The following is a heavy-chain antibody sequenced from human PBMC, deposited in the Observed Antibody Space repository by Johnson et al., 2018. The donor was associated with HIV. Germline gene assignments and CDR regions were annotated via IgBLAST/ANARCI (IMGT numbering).Heavy chain of an antibody. J-gene: IGHJ3*02. D-gene: IGHD5-24*01. CDR2: IRSKANSYAT. Sequence: MQLVESGGGLVQPGGSLKLSCAASGFTFSGSAMHWVRQAPGTGLEWVGRIRSKANSYATAYAASVKGRFTISRDDSKNTAYLQMNSLKPDDTAVYYCARDFRWLHAFDIWGQGTMVTVSA. CDR3: ARDFRWLHAFDI. CDR1: GFTFSGSA. V-gene: IGHV3-73*01.